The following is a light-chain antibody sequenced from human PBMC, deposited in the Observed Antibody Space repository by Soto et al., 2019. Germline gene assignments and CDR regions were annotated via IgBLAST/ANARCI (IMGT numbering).Light chain of an antibody. CDR1: QSVSSSY. CDR3: QQHNSYPWT. Sequence: EIVLTQSPCTLSLSPGERATLSCRASQSVSSSYLAWYQQKPGQAPRLLIYGASSRATGIPDRFSGSGSGTEFTLTISTLQSEDFAVYYCQQHNSYPWTFGQGTKVDIK. CDR2: GAS. J-gene: IGKJ1*01. V-gene: IGKV3-20*01.